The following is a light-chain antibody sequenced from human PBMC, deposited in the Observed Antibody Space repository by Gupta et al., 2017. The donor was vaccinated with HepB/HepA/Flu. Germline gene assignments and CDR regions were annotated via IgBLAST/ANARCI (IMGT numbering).Light chain of an antibody. Sequence: DIHMTHSPSTLSAPVGDRVTITCRASQSISSWLGWYEQKPGKAPKLLIYKPASLESGVPSRFSGSGCGTEVTLTISSRQQDDFAASYCQQYNSYSPWTFGQGTKVEIK. CDR2: KPA. J-gene: IGKJ1*01. V-gene: IGKV1-5*03. CDR3: QQYNSYSPWT. CDR1: QSISSW.